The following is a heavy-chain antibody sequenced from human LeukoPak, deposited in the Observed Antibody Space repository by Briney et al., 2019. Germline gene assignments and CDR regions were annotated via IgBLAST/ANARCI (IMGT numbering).Heavy chain of an antibody. CDR3: ARDRDYYDSSGYPNWFDP. Sequence: SETLSLTCTVSGGSISSYYWSWIRQPAGKGREGIGGIYTGGSTNYNPSLKSRVTMSVDTSKNQFSLKLSSVTAADTAVYYCARDRDYYDSSGYPNWFDPWGQGTLVTVSS. CDR1: GGSISSYY. D-gene: IGHD3-22*01. CDR2: IYTGGST. J-gene: IGHJ5*02. V-gene: IGHV4-4*07.